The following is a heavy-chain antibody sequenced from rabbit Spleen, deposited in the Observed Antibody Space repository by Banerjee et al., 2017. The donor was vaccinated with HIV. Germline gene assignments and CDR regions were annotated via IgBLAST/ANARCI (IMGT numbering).Heavy chain of an antibody. Sequence: EESGGGLVQPEGSLTLTCTASGFSFSSGYWICWVRQAPGKGLEWIGCIYTSSGSAWYASWVNGRFTISKTSSTTVDLKMISLTAADTATYFCARTPGASDYTYFALWGPGTLVTVS. CDR2: IYTSSGSA. CDR3: ARTPGASDYTYFAL. CDR1: GFSFSSGYW. V-gene: IGHV1S45*01. D-gene: IGHD8-1*01. J-gene: IGHJ4*01.